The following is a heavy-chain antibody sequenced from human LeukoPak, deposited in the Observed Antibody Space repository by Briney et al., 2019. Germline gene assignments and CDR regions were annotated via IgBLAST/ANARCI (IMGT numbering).Heavy chain of an antibody. CDR3: AKDVGYSSSWYFWFDP. CDR2: ISGSGGST. V-gene: IGHV3-23*01. D-gene: IGHD6-13*01. J-gene: IGHJ5*02. CDR1: GFTFSSYA. Sequence: GGSLRLSCAASGFTFSSYAMSWVRRAPGKGLEWVSAISGSGGSTYYADSVKGRFTISRDNSKNTLYLQMNSLRAEDTAVYYCAKDVGYSSSWYFWFDPWGQGTLVTVSS.